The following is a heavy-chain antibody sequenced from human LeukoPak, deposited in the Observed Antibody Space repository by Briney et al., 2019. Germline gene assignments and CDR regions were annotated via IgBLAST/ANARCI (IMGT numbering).Heavy chain of an antibody. J-gene: IGHJ4*02. V-gene: IGHV1-18*01. Sequence: ASVKVSCKASGYTFTSYGISWVRQAPEQGLEWMGWISAYNGNTNYAQKLQGRVTMTTDTSTSTAYMELRSLRSDDTAVYYCARPRSRYYGDPTFDYWGQGTLVTVSS. D-gene: IGHD4-17*01. CDR3: ARPRSRYYGDPTFDY. CDR1: GYTFTSYG. CDR2: ISAYNGNT.